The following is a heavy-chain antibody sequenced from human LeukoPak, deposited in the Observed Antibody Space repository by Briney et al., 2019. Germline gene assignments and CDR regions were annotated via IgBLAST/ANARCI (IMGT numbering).Heavy chain of an antibody. D-gene: IGHD6-13*01. CDR3: ARGRQLVXSWFDP. CDR1: GYTFTSYD. V-gene: IGHV1-8*03. Sequence: ASVKVSCKASGYTFTSYDINWVRQAAGQGLEWMGWMNPXSGNTGYAQKFQGRVTITRNTSISTAYMELSSLRSEDTAVYYCARGRQLVXSWFDPWGQGTLVTVSS. J-gene: IGHJ5*02. CDR2: MNPXSGNT.